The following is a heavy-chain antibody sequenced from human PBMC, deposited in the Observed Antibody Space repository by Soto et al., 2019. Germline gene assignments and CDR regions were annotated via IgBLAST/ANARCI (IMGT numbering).Heavy chain of an antibody. CDR2: ISAYNGNT. CDR1: GYTFTSYG. V-gene: IGHV1-18*01. J-gene: IGHJ5*02. CDR3: ARVYSSGSSIRWFDP. D-gene: IGHD3-10*01. Sequence: ASVKVSCKASGYTFTSYGISWVRQAPGQGLEWMGWISAYNGNTNYAQKIQGRVTITRDTSASTAYMELSSLRSEDTAVYYCARVYSSGSSIRWFDPWGQGTLVTVSS.